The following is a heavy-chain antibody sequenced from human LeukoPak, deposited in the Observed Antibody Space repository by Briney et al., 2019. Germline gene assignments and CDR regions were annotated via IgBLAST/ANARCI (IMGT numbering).Heavy chain of an antibody. D-gene: IGHD3-22*01. Sequence: ASVKVSCKASGYSFTDYYMHWVRQAPGQGLEWMGWINPDSGGTNYAQKFQGRVTMTRDTSISTAYMELSRLRSDDTAVYYCASRPNYDSSGYYDYWGQGTLVTVSS. J-gene: IGHJ4*02. CDR2: INPDSGGT. CDR3: ASRPNYDSSGYYDY. CDR1: GYSFTDYY. V-gene: IGHV1-2*02.